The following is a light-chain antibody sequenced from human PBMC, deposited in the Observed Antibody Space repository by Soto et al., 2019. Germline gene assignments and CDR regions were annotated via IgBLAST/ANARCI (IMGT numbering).Light chain of an antibody. CDR3: SSYTTSNTLL. CDR2: DVS. V-gene: IGLV2-14*01. Sequence: QSALTQPASVSGSPGQSITISCTGTSGDIGAYNYVSWYQQHPGKAPKLMIYDVSDRPSGVSNRFSGPKSGNTASLTISGLRAEDEADYYCSSYTTSNTLLFGGGTKLTVL. CDR1: SGDIGAYNY. J-gene: IGLJ2*01.